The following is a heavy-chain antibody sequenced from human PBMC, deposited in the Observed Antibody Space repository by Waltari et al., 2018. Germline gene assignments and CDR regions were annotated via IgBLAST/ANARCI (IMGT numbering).Heavy chain of an antibody. CDR2: INPNSGGT. J-gene: IGHJ4*02. Sequence: QVQLVQSGEGVKKPGASVKDPCKASGDTFTGAHRHWGGRAPGKGLEWMGRINPNSGGTTYAQKFQGRVTMTRDTSISTAYMELSRLRSDDTAVYYCASAGGGAEGAFDYWGQGTLVTVSS. CDR3: ASAGGGAEGAFDY. CDR1: GDTFTGAH. D-gene: IGHD3-16*01. V-gene: IGHV1-2*06.